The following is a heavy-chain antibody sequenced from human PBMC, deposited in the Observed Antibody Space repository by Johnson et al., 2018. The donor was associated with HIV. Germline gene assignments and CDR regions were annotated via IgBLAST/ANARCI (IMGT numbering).Heavy chain of an antibody. J-gene: IGHJ3*02. CDR3: ARMWLHAFDI. Sequence: VQLLESGGGVVQPGRSLRLSCAASGFTFSSYGMHWVRQAPGKGLEWVSYISTSGSTIYYADSVKGRFTISRDNAKNSLYLQMNSLRAEDTAVYYCARMWLHAFDIWGQGTMVTVSS. CDR2: ISTSGSTI. D-gene: IGHD3-22*01. V-gene: IGHV3-48*04. CDR1: GFTFSSYG.